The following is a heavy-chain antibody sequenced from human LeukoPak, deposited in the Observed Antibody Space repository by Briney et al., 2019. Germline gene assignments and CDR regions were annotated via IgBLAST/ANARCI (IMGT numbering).Heavy chain of an antibody. J-gene: IGHJ4*02. V-gene: IGHV3-49*04. CDR2: IRSRASGGTT. D-gene: IGHD3-3*01. CDR3: TREGINYDFWSGYGPFDY. CDR1: GFTFGDYS. Sequence: GGSLRLSCTTSGFTFGDYSMTWVRQAPGKGLEWVGFIRSRASGGTTEYAASVKGRFTISRDDSKSIAYLQMNSLKTEDTAVYYCTREGINYDFWSGYGPFDYWGQGTLVTVSS.